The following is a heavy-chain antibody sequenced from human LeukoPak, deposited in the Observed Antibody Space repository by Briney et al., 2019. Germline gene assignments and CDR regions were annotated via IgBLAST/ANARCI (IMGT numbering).Heavy chain of an antibody. V-gene: IGHV4-59*01. CDR2: IYYSGST. J-gene: IGHJ6*01. Sequence: SETLPLTCTVSGGSISSYYWSWIRQPPGKGLEWIGYIYYSGSTNYNPSLKSRVTISVDTSKNQFSLKLSSVTAADTAVYYCARSEEDYDILTGYYLASGMDVWGKGPRSPSPQ. CDR1: GGSISSYY. D-gene: IGHD3-9*01. CDR3: ARSEEDYDILTGYYLASGMDV.